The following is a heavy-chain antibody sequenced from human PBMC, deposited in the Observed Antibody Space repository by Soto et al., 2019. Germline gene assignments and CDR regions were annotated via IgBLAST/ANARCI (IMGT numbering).Heavy chain of an antibody. J-gene: IGHJ4*02. CDR3: ARLGGGYCSGGSCYRGLGY. V-gene: IGHV3-33*01. Sequence: GSLRLSCAASGFTFTSYGMHWVRQAPGKGLEWVAVIWSDGSNKYYADSVKGRFTISRDNSKNTLYLQMNSLRAEDTAVYYCARLGGGYCSGGSCYRGLGYWGQGTLVTVSS. CDR2: IWSDGSNK. D-gene: IGHD2-15*01. CDR1: GFTFTSYG.